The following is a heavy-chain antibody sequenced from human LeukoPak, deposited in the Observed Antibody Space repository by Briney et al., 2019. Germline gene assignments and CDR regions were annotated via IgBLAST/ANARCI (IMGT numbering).Heavy chain of an antibody. CDR1: GFTVSSNY. V-gene: IGHV3-66*01. J-gene: IGHJ4*02. Sequence: PGGSLRLSCAASGFTVSSNYMSWVRQAPGKGLEWVSVIYSGGSTYYADSVKGRFTISRDNSKNTLHLQMNSLRAEDTAVYYCARVSDYGDNYYFDYWGQGALVTVSS. CDR3: ARVSDYGDNYYFDY. D-gene: IGHD4-17*01. CDR2: IYSGGST.